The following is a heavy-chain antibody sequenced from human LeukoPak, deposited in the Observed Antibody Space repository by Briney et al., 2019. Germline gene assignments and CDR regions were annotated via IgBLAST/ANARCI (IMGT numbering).Heavy chain of an antibody. D-gene: IGHD6-19*01. CDR3: ARDRRIAVAGIRRDNWFDP. CDR1: GYTFTSYY. V-gene: IGHV1-46*01. J-gene: IGHJ5*02. CDR2: INPSGGST. Sequence: PVASVKVSCKASGYTFTSYYMHWVRQAPGQGLEWMGIINPSGGSTSYAQKFQGRVTMTRDTSTSTVYMELSSLRSEDTAVYYCARDRRIAVAGIRRDNWFDPWGQGTLVTVSS.